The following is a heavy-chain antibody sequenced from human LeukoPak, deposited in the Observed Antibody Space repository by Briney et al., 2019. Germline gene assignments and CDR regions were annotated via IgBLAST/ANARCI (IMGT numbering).Heavy chain of an antibody. V-gene: IGHV1-69*13. D-gene: IGHD3-3*01. CDR1: GGTFSSYA. J-gene: IGHJ3*02. Sequence: SVKVSCKASGGTFSSYAISWVRQAPGQGLEWMGGIIPIFGTANYAQKFQGRVTITADEPTSTAYMELSSLRSEDTAVYYCARDSHYDFWSGYYAFDIWGQGTMVTVSS. CDR2: IIPIFGTA. CDR3: ARDSHYDFWSGYYAFDI.